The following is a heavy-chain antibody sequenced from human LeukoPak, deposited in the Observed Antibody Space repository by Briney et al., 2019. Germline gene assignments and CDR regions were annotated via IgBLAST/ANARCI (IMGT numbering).Heavy chain of an antibody. CDR3: TTADDYDFWSGYSMGAFDI. J-gene: IGHJ3*02. V-gene: IGHV3-15*01. D-gene: IGHD3-3*01. CDR2: IKSKTDGGTT. Sequence: GGSLRLSCAASGFTFSNAWMSWVRQAPGKGLEWVGRIKSKTDGGTTDYAAPVKGRFTISRDDSKNTLYLQMNSLKTEDTAVYYCTTADDYDFWSGYSMGAFDIWGQGTMVTVSS. CDR1: GFTFSNAW.